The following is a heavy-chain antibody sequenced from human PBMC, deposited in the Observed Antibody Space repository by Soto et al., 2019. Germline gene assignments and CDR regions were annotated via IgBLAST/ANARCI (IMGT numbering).Heavy chain of an antibody. CDR2: ISSNGGST. D-gene: IGHD4-17*01. CDR1: GFTFSSYA. Sequence: EVQLVESGGGLVQPGGSLRLSCAASGFTFSSYAMHWVRQAPGKGLEYVSAISSNGGSTYYANSVKGRFTISRDKSNNTLYLQMGSLRAEDMAVYYCARACYGDYRDCDYYYYMDVWGKGTTVTVSS. J-gene: IGHJ6*03. CDR3: ARACYGDYRDCDYYYYMDV. V-gene: IGHV3-64*01.